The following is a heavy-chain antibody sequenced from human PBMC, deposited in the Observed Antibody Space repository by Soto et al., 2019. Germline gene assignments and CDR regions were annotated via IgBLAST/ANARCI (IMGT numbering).Heavy chain of an antibody. CDR1: GGSIRSSSYY. V-gene: IGHV4-39*01. D-gene: IGHD3-9*01. CDR3: ARHTSAYDILTGYFRDYYYYGMDV. J-gene: IGHJ6*02. Sequence: QLQLQESGPGLVKPSETLSLTCTVSGGSIRSSSYYWGWIRQPPGKGLEWIGSIYYSGSTYYNPSRKSRVTISVDTSKNQFSLKLSSVTAADTAVYYCARHTSAYDILTGYFRDYYYYGMDVWGQGTTVTVSS. CDR2: IYYSGST.